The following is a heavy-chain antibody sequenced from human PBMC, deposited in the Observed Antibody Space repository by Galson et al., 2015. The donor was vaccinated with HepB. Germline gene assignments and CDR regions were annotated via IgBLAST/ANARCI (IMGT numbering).Heavy chain of an antibody. J-gene: IGHJ3*02. CDR1: GGTFSSYT. CDR2: IIPILGIA. D-gene: IGHD3-10*01. CDR3: ARVRRGGNDAFDI. V-gene: IGHV1-69*02. Sequence: SVKVSCKASGGTFSSYTISWVRQAPGQGLEWMGRIIPILGIANYAQKFQGRVTITADKSTSTAYMELSSLRSEDTAVYYCARVRRGGNDAFDIWGQGTMVTVSS.